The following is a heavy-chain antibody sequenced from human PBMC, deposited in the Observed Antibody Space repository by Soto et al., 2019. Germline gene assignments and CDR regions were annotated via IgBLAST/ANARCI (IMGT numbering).Heavy chain of an antibody. D-gene: IGHD4-4*01. J-gene: IGHJ6*03. CDR2: INPNSGGT. Sequence: ASVKVSCKASGYTFTGYYMHWVRQAPGQGLEWIGWINPNSGGTNYAQKFQGLVTMTRDTSISTAYMELSRLRSDDTAVYYCARDLENRATVTTRHYYYYYMDVWGKGTTVTVSS. CDR3: ARDLENRATVTTRHYYYYYMDV. CDR1: GYTFTGYY. V-gene: IGHV1-2*04.